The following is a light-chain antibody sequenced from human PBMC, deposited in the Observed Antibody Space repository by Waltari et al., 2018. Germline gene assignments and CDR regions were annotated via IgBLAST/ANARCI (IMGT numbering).Light chain of an antibody. CDR1: SSNIGSNY. Sequence: QSVLTQPPSASGTPGQRVTISCSGSSSNIGSNYVYWYQQLPGTAPKLRTYRNNQRPSGVPDLFSGSKSGTSASRAISGLRSEDEADYYCAAWDDSLSGRVFGGGTKLTVL. CDR3: AAWDDSLSGRV. V-gene: IGLV1-47*01. J-gene: IGLJ3*02. CDR2: RNN.